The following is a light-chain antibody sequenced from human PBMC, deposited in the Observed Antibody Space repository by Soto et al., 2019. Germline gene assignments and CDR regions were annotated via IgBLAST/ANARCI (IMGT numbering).Light chain of an antibody. Sequence: EIMMTQSPATLSVSPGERATLSCRASQSFSSNLAWYQQKPGQAPRLLIYGASTRATGIPARFSGSGSGTEFTLTISSLQSEDFAVYYCQQYNNWLTGTFGQGTKVDIK. CDR1: QSFSSN. CDR2: GAS. CDR3: QQYNNWLTGT. V-gene: IGKV3-15*01. J-gene: IGKJ1*01.